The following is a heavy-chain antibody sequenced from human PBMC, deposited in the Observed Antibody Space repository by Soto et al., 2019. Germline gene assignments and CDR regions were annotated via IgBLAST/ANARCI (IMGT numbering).Heavy chain of an antibody. CDR2: ISGSCGST. J-gene: IGHJ6*02. D-gene: IGHD2-15*01. CDR1: LFTFSSYA. CDR3: AKGPHFRYRSGGSCEMVDYYYGMDV. V-gene: IGHV3-23*01. Sequence: PGGSLRLSCAAALFTFSSYAMSWVRQAPGKGLELFSAISGSCGSTYYADSFKVRFTISRDNSKNTLYLQMNSLRAEDTAVYYCAKGPHFRYRSGGSCEMVDYYYGMDVWGQGTTVTVSS.